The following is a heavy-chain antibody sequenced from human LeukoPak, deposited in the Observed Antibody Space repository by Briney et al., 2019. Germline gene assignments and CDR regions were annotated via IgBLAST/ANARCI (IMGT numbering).Heavy chain of an antibody. Sequence: PGRSLRLSCAASGFTFDDYAMRWVRQAPGKGLEWVSGISWNSGSIGYADSVKGRFTISRDNAKNSLYLQMNSLRAEDTALYYCAKDRSHTVTTSSHFDYWGQGTLVTVSS. V-gene: IGHV3-9*01. D-gene: IGHD4-17*01. CDR2: ISWNSGSI. J-gene: IGHJ4*02. CDR1: GFTFDDYA. CDR3: AKDRSHTVTTSSHFDY.